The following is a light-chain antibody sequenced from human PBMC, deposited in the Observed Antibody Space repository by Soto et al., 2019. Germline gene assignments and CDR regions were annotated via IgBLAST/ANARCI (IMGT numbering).Light chain of an antibody. CDR1: QSVNSN. Sequence: DIVMTQSPATPSVSPGERATLSCRASQSVNSNLAWYQQKPGQAPTLLIYGASTRATGFPARFSGSGSGTEFTLTISSLQSEDFAVYYCQQYNNWPRTFGQGTRWIS. CDR2: GAS. J-gene: IGKJ1*01. CDR3: QQYNNWPRT. V-gene: IGKV3-15*01.